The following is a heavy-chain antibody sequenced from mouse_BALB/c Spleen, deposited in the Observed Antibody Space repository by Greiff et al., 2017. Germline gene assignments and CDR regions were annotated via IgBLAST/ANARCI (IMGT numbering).Heavy chain of an antibody. V-gene: IGHV5-6*01. CDR2: ISSGGSYT. D-gene: IGHD2-14*01. Sequence: EVQGVESGGDLVKPGGSLKLSCAASGFTFSSYGMSWVRQTPDKRLEWVATISSGGSYTYYPDSVKGRFTISRDNAKNTLFLQMTSLRSEDTAMYYCARSDYRFYFDYWGQGTTLTVSS. J-gene: IGHJ2*01. CDR3: ARSDYRFYFDY. CDR1: GFTFSSYG.